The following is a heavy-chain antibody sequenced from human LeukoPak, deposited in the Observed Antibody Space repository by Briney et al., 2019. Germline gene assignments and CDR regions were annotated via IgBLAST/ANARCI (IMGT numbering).Heavy chain of an antibody. J-gene: IGHJ4*02. CDR2: FYRGDST. Sequence: GGSLRLSCAASGFSVSSSYMYWVRQAPGKGLEWVSFFYRGDSTYYAESVRGRFTISRDNSKNTLYLQMSSLRAEDTAVYYCVKDVYSGSYSAWDYWGQGTLVTVSS. V-gene: IGHV3-53*05. D-gene: IGHD1-26*01. CDR1: GFSVSSSY. CDR3: VKDVYSGSYSAWDY.